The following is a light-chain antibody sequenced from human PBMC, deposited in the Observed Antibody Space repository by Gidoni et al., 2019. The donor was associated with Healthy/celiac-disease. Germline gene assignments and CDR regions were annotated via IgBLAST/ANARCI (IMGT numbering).Light chain of an antibody. CDR1: QSVSSSY. V-gene: IGKV3-20*01. CDR3: QQYGSSPPYT. CDR2: GAS. Sequence: ELVLTHSPGTLSLSPGERATLSCRASQSVSSSYLAWYQQKPGQAPRLLIYGASSRATGIPDRFSGSGSGTDFTLTISRLEPEDFAVYYCQQYGSSPPYTFGQGTKLEIQ. J-gene: IGKJ2*01.